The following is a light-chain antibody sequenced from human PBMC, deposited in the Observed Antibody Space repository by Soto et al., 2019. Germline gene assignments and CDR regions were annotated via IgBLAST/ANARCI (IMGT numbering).Light chain of an antibody. V-gene: IGKV3-11*01. CDR3: QQRSNWPLT. CDR2: DAS. CDR1: QSVSGY. J-gene: IGKJ4*01. Sequence: EIVLTQSPATLSLSPGERATLSCRASQSVSGYLAWYQQKPGQAPRLLIYDASNRATGIPARFSGSGSGKDVTLTISSLEPEDFAFYYCQQRSNWPLTFGGGTKVEIK.